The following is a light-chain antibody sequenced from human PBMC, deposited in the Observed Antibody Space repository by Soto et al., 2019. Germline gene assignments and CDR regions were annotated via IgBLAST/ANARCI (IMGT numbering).Light chain of an antibody. V-gene: IGKV1-5*01. Sequence: DIQMTQSPSTLSASVGDRVTITCRASQSISSWLAWYQQKPGKAPKLLIYDASSLESGVPSRFSGSGSGKEFTLTISSLKPDDFATYYCQQYNSSSGALGQGTKVDIK. CDR3: QQYNSSSGA. J-gene: IGKJ1*01. CDR1: QSISSW. CDR2: DAS.